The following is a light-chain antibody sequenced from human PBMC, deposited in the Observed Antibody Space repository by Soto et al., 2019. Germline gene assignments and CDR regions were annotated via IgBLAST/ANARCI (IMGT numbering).Light chain of an antibody. J-gene: IGKJ2*01. V-gene: IGKV3-20*01. CDR2: GAS. Sequence: DIVLTQSPGTLSLSPGERATLSCRASQSVSSNYLAWYQQKPGQAPRLLIYGASKRATGIPDRFSGSGSGADSTLTINRLEPEDFAVYYCQQYGSSYTFGQGTNLEIK. CDR3: QQYGSSYT. CDR1: QSVSSNY.